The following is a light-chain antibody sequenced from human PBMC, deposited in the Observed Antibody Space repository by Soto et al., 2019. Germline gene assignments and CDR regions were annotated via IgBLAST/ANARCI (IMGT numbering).Light chain of an antibody. Sequence: QSVLTQPPSASGTPGQRVSISCSGSNSNIGGNSVYWYQQLPGTAPKLLIYRNNQRPSGVPDRFSGSKSGTSASLAISGLRSDDEADYHCAAWDDSLGGPVFGGGTKVTVL. CDR1: NSNIGGNS. V-gene: IGLV1-47*01. CDR3: AAWDDSLGGPV. CDR2: RNN. J-gene: IGLJ3*02.